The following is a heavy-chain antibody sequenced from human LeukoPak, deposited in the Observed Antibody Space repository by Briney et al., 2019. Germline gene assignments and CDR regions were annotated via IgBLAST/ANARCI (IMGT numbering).Heavy chain of an antibody. V-gene: IGHV3-23*01. Sequence: GGSLRLSCAASGSTFSSYAMSWVRQAPGKGLEWVSAISGSGGSTYYADSVKGRFTISRDNSKNTLYLQMNSLRAEDTAVYYCAKSRGATGTSFDYWGQGTLVTVSS. CDR2: ISGSGGST. CDR3: AKSRGATGTSFDY. D-gene: IGHD1-26*01. J-gene: IGHJ4*02. CDR1: GSTFSSYA.